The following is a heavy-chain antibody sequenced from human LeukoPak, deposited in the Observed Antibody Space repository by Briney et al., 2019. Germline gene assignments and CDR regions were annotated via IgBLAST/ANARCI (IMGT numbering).Heavy chain of an antibody. J-gene: IGHJ4*02. V-gene: IGHV1-46*01. CDR1: GYIFTNYH. CDR3: ARVVQDDYVWGSYRYYFDY. D-gene: IGHD3-16*02. Sequence: ASVKVSCKASGYIFTNYHMHWVRQAPGQGLEWMGIINPSGGSTSYSQKFQGRVTMTRDMSTSTAYMELRSLRSDDTAVYYCARVVQDDYVWGSYRYYFDYWGQGTLVTVSS. CDR2: INPSGGST.